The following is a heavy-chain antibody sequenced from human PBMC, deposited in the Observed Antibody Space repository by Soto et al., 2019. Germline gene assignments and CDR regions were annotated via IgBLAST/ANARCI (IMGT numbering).Heavy chain of an antibody. J-gene: IGHJ6*02. CDR2: IYYSGST. V-gene: IGHV4-39*01. CDR3: AXTEYSSPWGSYYYGMDV. Sequence: SETLSLTCTVSGGSISSSSYYRGWIRQPPGKGLEWIGSIYYSGSTYYNPSLKSRVTISVDTSKNQFSLKLSSVTAADTAVYYCAXTEYSSPWGSYYYGMDVWGQGTTVTVS. D-gene: IGHD6-6*01. CDR1: GGSISSSSYY.